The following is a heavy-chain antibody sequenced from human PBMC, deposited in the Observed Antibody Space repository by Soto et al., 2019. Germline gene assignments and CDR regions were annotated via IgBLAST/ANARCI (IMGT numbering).Heavy chain of an antibody. CDR3: ARDLGAKGYY. Sequence: QAQLVQSGAEVKKPGASVKVSCKASGYTFTSHGISWVRQAPGQGLEWMGWVSGYNGNTNYAQKFQGRVTMTTDTSTTTAYMELRSLTSDDTAVYYCARDLGAKGYYWGQGTLVTVSS. CDR2: VSGYNGNT. CDR1: GYTFTSHG. D-gene: IGHD3-16*01. J-gene: IGHJ4*02. V-gene: IGHV1-18*01.